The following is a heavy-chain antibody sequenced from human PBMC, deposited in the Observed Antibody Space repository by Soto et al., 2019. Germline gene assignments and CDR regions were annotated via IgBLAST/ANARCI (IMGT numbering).Heavy chain of an antibody. V-gene: IGHV3-33*01. Sequence: HPGGSLRLSCAASGFTFSSYGMHWVRQAPGKGLEWVAVIWYDGSNKYYADSVKGRFTISRDNSKNTLYLQMNSLRAEDTAVYYCARDRLRYGSGEFDYWGQGTLVTVSS. CDR2: IWYDGSNK. D-gene: IGHD3-10*01. CDR1: GFTFSSYG. J-gene: IGHJ4*02. CDR3: ARDRLRYGSGEFDY.